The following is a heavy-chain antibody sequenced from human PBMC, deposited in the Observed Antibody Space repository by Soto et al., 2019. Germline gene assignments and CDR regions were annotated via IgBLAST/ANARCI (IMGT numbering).Heavy chain of an antibody. CDR3: ASSHWRGCSCGYYYYGMDC. Sequence: PVKVSCKSSGGTFSSYAISWVRQAPGQGLEWMGGIIPIFGTANYAQKFQGRVTITADKSTSTAYMELSSLRSEDTAVYYCASSHWRGCSCGYYYYGMDCWGQGTTVTVSS. J-gene: IGHJ6*02. CDR1: GGTFSSYA. D-gene: IGHD2-15*01. CDR2: IIPIFGTA. V-gene: IGHV1-69*06.